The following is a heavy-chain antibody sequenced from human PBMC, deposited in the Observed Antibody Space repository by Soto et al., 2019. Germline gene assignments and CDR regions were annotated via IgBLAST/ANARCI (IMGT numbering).Heavy chain of an antibody. CDR2: IYYSGST. Sequence: PSETLSLTCTVSGGSISSSSYYWGWIRQPPGKGPEWIGYIYYSGSTYYNPSLKSRVTMSVDTSKNQFSLKLSSVTAADTAVYYCARVLLQLTVPDYWGQGTLVTVSS. CDR3: ARVLLQLTVPDY. CDR1: GGSISSSSYY. D-gene: IGHD4-17*01. J-gene: IGHJ4*02. V-gene: IGHV4-31*03.